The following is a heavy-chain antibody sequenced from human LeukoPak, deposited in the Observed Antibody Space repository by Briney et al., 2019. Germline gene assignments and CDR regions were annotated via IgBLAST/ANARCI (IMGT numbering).Heavy chain of an antibody. V-gene: IGHV3-64*01. CDR1: GFTFSSYA. D-gene: IGHD4-17*01. CDR3: ARDIDYGDYVPGY. Sequence: PGGSLRLSCAASGFTFSSYAMHWVRQAPGKGLEYVSAISSNGGSTYYANSVKGRFTISRDNSKNTLYLQMGSLRAEDMAVYYCARDIDYGDYVPGYWGQGTLVTVSS. CDR2: ISSNGGST. J-gene: IGHJ4*02.